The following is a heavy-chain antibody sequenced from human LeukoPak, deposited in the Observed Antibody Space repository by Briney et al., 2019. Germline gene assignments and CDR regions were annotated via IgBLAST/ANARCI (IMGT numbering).Heavy chain of an antibody. D-gene: IGHD1-26*01. CDR3: ARVKVVGARAFDY. J-gene: IGHJ4*02. Sequence: GGSLRLSCAASGFTFSDYYMSWIRQAPGKGLEWVSYISSSGSTIYYADSVKGRFTISRDNAKNSLYLQMNSLRAEDTAVYYCARVKVVGARAFDYWGQGTLVTVSS. CDR1: GFTFSDYY. CDR2: ISSSGSTI. V-gene: IGHV3-11*01.